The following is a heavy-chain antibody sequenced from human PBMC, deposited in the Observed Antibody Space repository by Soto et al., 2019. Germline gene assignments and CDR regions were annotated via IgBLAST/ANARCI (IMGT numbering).Heavy chain of an antibody. CDR1: GFTFSNYA. D-gene: IGHD1-26*01. Sequence: GGSLRLSCAASGFTFSNYAMSWVRQAPGKGLEWVSAISASGVSTYYADSVKGRFTISRDNSKNTLYLQMSTLRAEDTAVYYCAKQNGIYDAVDIWGQGTMVTVSS. CDR3: AKQNGIYDAVDI. J-gene: IGHJ3*02. V-gene: IGHV3-23*01. CDR2: ISASGVST.